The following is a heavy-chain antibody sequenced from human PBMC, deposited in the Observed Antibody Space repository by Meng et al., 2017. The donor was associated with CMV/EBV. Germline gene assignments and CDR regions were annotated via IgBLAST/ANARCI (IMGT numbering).Heavy chain of an antibody. Sequence: ASVKVSCKASGYTLTGYYMHWVRQAPGQGLEWVGCINCDTGGTKYAQKFQGRVTMTRDTSISTAYMELSRLRSDDTAVYYCARSPGAITNWFDPWGQGTLVTVSS. CDR1: GYTLTGYY. J-gene: IGHJ5*02. CDR2: INCDTGGT. V-gene: IGHV1-2*02. D-gene: IGHD1-26*01. CDR3: ARSPGAITNWFDP.